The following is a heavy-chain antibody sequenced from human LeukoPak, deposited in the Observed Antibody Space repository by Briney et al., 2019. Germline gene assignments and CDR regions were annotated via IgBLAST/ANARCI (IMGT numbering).Heavy chain of an antibody. V-gene: IGHV1-18*04. CDR2: ISTYNGNT. CDR1: GYTFTGYY. Sequence: ASVKVSCKASGYTFTGYYMHWVRQAPGRGLEWMGWISTYNGNTNYEQKFQGRVTMTTDTSTSTAYMELRSLRSDDTAVYYCARSDHNSWNAFDIWGQGTMVTVSS. D-gene: IGHD1-26*01. CDR3: ARSDHNSWNAFDI. J-gene: IGHJ3*02.